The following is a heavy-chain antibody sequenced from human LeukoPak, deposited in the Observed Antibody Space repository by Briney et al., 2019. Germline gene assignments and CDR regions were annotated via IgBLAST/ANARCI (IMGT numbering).Heavy chain of an antibody. CDR2: FDPEDGET. CDR3: ATGGTYYYGNTTYHTFDY. CDR1: VYTLTELS. D-gene: IGHD3-10*01. V-gene: IGHV1-24*01. J-gene: IGHJ4*02. Sequence: ASVTVSCTLSVYTLTELSIHWVRLAPGERLEWMGGFDPEDGETIYAQKFQGRVTMTEDTSTYTANMELSSLRSDDTAVYYCATGGTYYYGNTTYHTFDYWGQGTLLTVSS.